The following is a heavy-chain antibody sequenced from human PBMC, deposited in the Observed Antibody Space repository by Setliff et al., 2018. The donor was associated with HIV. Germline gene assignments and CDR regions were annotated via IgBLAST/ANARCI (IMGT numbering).Heavy chain of an antibody. J-gene: IGHJ6*03. CDR1: GFIFEDYA. Sequence: GESLKISCAASGFIFEDYAMHWVRQAPGKGQEWVALISWDGATTNYADSVKGRFTISRDSSKNSLYLQMNSLRTEDTALYYCAKEGGSERMPFFYYYMDVWGKGTTVTVSS. CDR2: ISWDGATT. D-gene: IGHD3-10*01. CDR3: AKEGGSERMPFFYYYMDV. V-gene: IGHV3-43*01.